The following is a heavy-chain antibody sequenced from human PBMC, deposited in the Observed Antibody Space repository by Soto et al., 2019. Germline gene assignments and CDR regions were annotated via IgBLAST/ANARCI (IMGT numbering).Heavy chain of an antibody. CDR3: ARDRSMDGYNSRSFDY. J-gene: IGHJ4*02. V-gene: IGHV1-69*01. Sequence: QVQLVQSGAEVKKPGSSVKVSCKASGGTFSSFGFNWVRQAPGQGLEWMGGIIPLYGTANHAQRFQGRVTISADESTSTVYVELISLRSEDTAIYYCARDRSMDGYNSRSFDYWGQGTLVNVSS. CDR2: IIPLYGTA. D-gene: IGHD5-12*01. CDR1: GGTFSSFG.